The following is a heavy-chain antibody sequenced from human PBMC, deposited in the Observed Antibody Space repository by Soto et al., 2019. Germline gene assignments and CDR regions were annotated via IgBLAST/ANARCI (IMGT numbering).Heavy chain of an antibody. J-gene: IGHJ4*02. D-gene: IGHD3-22*01. Sequence: QVQLVESGGGVVQPGRSLRLSCAASGFTFSSYGMHWVRQAPGKGLEWVAVIWYDGSNKYYADSVKGRFTISRDNSKNTLYLQMNSLRAEDTAVYYCARDGGSGFKKVNDYWGQGTLVTVSS. CDR3: ARDGGSGFKKVNDY. V-gene: IGHV3-33*01. CDR1: GFTFSSYG. CDR2: IWYDGSNK.